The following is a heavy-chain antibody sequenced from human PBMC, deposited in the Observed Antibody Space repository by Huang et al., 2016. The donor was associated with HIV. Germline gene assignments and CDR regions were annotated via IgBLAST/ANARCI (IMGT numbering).Heavy chain of an antibody. CDR3: ARDVLRGLGYFDV. Sequence: QVQLVESGGGVVQPGGSLRLACAASGFTFSNYPMHWVRQAQGKGLEWVVVISYDDGSTTYFADSGKGRFTISRDNSKNTVYLQMSSLRADDTAVFYCARDVLRGLGYFDVWGRGTLVTVSS. D-gene: IGHD4-17*01. CDR2: ISYDDGSTT. V-gene: IGHV3-30-3*01. J-gene: IGHJ2*01. CDR1: GFTFSNYP.